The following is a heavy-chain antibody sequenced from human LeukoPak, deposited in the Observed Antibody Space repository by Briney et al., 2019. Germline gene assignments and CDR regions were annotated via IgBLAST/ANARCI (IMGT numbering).Heavy chain of an antibody. V-gene: IGHV3-23*01. CDR3: AKAYWSSIILFDY. CDR1: GFTFSSYA. J-gene: IGHJ4*02. CDR2: ISGSGDDT. Sequence: GGSLRLSCAGSGFTFSSYAMSWVRQAPGKGLEWVSTISGSGDDTYYADSVKVRFAISRDNSENTLYLQMNTLRAEDTAVYYCAKAYWSSIILFDYWGQGTLVTVSS. D-gene: IGHD2-8*02.